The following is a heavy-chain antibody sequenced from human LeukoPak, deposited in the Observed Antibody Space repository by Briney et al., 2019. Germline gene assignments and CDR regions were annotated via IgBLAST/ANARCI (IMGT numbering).Heavy chain of an antibody. Sequence: SETLSLTCAVYGGSFSGCYWSWIRQPPGKGLEWIGEINHSGSTNYNPSLKSRVTISVDTSKNQFSLKLSSVTAADTAVYYCARGRYCSSTSCYKRSGYCSGGSCYSWDYWGQGTLVTVSS. J-gene: IGHJ4*02. CDR1: GGSFSGCY. V-gene: IGHV4-34*01. CDR2: INHSGST. CDR3: ARGRYCSSTSCYKRSGYCSGGSCYSWDY. D-gene: IGHD2-15*01.